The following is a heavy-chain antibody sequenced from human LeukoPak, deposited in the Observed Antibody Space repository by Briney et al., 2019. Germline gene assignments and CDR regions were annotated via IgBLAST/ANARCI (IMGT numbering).Heavy chain of an antibody. Sequence: SGGSLRLSCAASGFTLSSYWMSWVRQAPGKGLEWVANIKTDGTEKNYVDSVKGRFTISSDNAKNSLYLQLNSLIAEDTAVYYCARDGSGSGRTFDYWGQGALVTVSS. CDR1: GFTLSSYW. J-gene: IGHJ4*02. D-gene: IGHD3-3*01. CDR3: ARDGSGSGRTFDY. CDR2: IKTDGTEK. V-gene: IGHV3-7*01.